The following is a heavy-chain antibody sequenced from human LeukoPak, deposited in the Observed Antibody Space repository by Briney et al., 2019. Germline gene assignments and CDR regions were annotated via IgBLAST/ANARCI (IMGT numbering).Heavy chain of an antibody. CDR3: TSGGTSYY. D-gene: IGHD4-23*01. V-gene: IGHV3-49*04. J-gene: IGHJ4*02. CDR1: GFSFGDYA. Sequence: PGGSLRLSCTASGFSFGDYAMSWVRQAPGKGLEWVGFIRSKAYGGTTEYAASVKGRFTISRDDSKSIAYLQMNSLKTEDIAVYYCTSGGTSYYWGQGTLVTVSS. CDR2: IRSKAYGGTT.